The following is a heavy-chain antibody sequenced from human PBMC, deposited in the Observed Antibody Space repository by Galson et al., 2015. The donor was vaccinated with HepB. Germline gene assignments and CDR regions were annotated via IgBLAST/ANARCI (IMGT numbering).Heavy chain of an antibody. Sequence: SLRLSCAVSGFTFTNYGIHWVRQAPGKGLEWVAVIWYDGTNEDYADSVQGRFDIYRDNSKNTVYLQMSSLRDEDTAVYYCAREMTYSLDFWGQGTLVTVSS. D-gene: IGHD4-11*01. J-gene: IGHJ4*02. CDR1: GFTFTNYG. CDR2: IWYDGTNE. CDR3: AREMTYSLDF. V-gene: IGHV3-33*01.